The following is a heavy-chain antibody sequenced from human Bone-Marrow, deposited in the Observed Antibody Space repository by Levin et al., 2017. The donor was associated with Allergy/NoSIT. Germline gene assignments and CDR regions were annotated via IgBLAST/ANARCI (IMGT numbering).Heavy chain of an antibody. CDR1: GFRFSDRG. J-gene: IGHJ4*02. CDR2: IWYDGTNK. Sequence: QHGESLKISCAASGFRFSDRGMHWIRQAPGKGLEWVGIIWYDGTNKYYADSVRGRFTISRDNSKNTLYLQMNSLRVEDTAVYYCARDLDTSELFDSWGQGTLVTVAS. V-gene: IGHV3-33*01. CDR3: ARDLDTSELFDS. D-gene: IGHD3-22*01.